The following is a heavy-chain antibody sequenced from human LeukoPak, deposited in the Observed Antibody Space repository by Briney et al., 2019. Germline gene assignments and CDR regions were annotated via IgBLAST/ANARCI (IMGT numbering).Heavy chain of an antibody. Sequence: GGSLSLSCAASGFTFSSYAMHWVRQAPGKGLVWFSRINTDGISTSYADSVKGRFTISRDNAKNTLYLQMNSLRAEDTAVYYCARGALGYWGQGTLVTVSS. V-gene: IGHV3-74*01. J-gene: IGHJ4*02. CDR2: INTDGIST. D-gene: IGHD6-13*01. CDR3: ARGALGY. CDR1: GFTFSSYA.